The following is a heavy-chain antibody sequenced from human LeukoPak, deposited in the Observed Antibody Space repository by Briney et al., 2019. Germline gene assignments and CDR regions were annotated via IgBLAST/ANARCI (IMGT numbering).Heavy chain of an antibody. CDR1: GFTFDDYS. Sequence: GGSLRLSCAASGFTFDDYSMSWVRQAPGKGLEWVSGINWNGGSTGYADSVKGRFTISRDNAKNSLYLQMNSLRAEDTALYYCARDRGPVGATTGFDYWGQGTLVTVSS. J-gene: IGHJ4*02. CDR2: INWNGGST. CDR3: ARDRGPVGATTGFDY. D-gene: IGHD1-26*01. V-gene: IGHV3-20*04.